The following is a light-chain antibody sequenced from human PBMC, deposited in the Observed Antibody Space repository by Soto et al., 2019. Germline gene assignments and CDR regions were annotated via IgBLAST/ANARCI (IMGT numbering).Light chain of an antibody. J-gene: IGKJ2*01. CDR3: QQYISYQYT. Sequence: DIQMTQFPSTLSASVGDRVTITCRASQTTNTWLAWYQQKPGTAPKLLIYDASILEGGVPARFSASGSGTEFTLTISGRQADDIATYYCQQYISYQYTFGQGNKVEIK. CDR2: DAS. CDR1: QTTNTW. V-gene: IGKV1-5*01.